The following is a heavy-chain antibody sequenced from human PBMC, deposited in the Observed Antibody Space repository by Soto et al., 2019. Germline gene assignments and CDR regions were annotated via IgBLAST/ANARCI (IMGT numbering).Heavy chain of an antibody. CDR3: AKAGGCSGGSCHHFDY. Sequence: GGSLRLSCAASGFTFDDYAMHWVRQAPGKGLEWVSGISWNSGSIGYADSVKGRFTISRDNAKNSLYLQMNSLRAEDTALYYCAKAGGCSGGSCHHFDYWGQGTLVTVSS. D-gene: IGHD2-15*01. CDR2: ISWNSGSI. V-gene: IGHV3-9*01. CDR1: GFTFDDYA. J-gene: IGHJ4*02.